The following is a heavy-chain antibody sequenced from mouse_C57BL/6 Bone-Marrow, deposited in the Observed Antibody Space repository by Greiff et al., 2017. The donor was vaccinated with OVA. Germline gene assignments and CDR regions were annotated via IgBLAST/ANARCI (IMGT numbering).Heavy chain of an antibody. CDR3: ARRPYYYGSSYPFDY. CDR1: GYTFTSYG. CDR2: IYIGNGYT. D-gene: IGHD1-1*01. J-gene: IGHJ2*01. Sequence: EVQVVESGAELVRPGSSVKMSCKTSGYTFTSYGINWVKQRPGQGLEWIGYIYIGNGYTEYNEKFKGKATLTSDTSSSTAYMQLSSLTSEDSAIYFCARRPYYYGSSYPFDYWGQGTTLTVSS. V-gene: IGHV1-58*01.